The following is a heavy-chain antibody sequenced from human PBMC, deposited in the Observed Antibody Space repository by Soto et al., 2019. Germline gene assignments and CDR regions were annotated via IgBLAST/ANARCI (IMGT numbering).Heavy chain of an antibody. V-gene: IGHV1-18*01. J-gene: IGHJ4*02. CDR3: ARGRSGDY. CDR1: GYGFTTYG. CDR2: ISAHNGNT. Sequence: QVHLVQSGAEVKKPGASVKVSCKGSGYGFTTYGINWVRQSPGQGLEWMAWISAHNGNTNYAQKLQGRVTVTRDTSPSTAYMELMSLRSDDTAVYYCARGRSGDYWWQGSLVTVSS.